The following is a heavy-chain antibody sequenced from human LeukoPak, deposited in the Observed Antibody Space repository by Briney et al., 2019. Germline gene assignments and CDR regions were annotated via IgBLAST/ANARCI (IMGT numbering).Heavy chain of an antibody. V-gene: IGHV1-69*13. CDR2: IIPIFGTA. Sequence: ASVKVSCKASGGTFSSYAISWVRQAPGQGLEWMGGIIPIFGTANYAQKFQGRVTITADESTSTAYMELSSLRSEDTAVYYCARDTGALRAFDIWGQGTMVTVSS. CDR1: GGTFSSYA. D-gene: IGHD4-11*01. J-gene: IGHJ3*02. CDR3: ARDTGALRAFDI.